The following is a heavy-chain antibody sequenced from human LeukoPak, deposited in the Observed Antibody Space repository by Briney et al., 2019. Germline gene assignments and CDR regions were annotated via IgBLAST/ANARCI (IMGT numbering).Heavy chain of an antibody. Sequence: GRSLRLSCAASGFTFSSYGMHWVRQAPGKGLEWVAVIWYDGSNKYYADSVKGRFTISRDNSKNTLYLQMNSPRAEDTAVYYCARDSQWLAPFDYWGQGTLVTVSS. CDR2: IWYDGSNK. D-gene: IGHD6-19*01. CDR3: ARDSQWLAPFDY. J-gene: IGHJ4*02. CDR1: GFTFSSYG. V-gene: IGHV3-33*01.